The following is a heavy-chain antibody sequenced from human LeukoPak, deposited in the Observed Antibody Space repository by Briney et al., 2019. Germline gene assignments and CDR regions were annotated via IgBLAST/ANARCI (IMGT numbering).Heavy chain of an antibody. Sequence: SQTLSLTCAISGDSVSSNSAAWNWITQSPSRGLEWLGRTYYRSKWYNDYAVSVKSRITINPDTSKNQFSLQLNSVTPEDTAVYDCAREKWPDVPGDGFDPWGQGTLVTVSS. CDR3: AREKWPDVPGDGFDP. J-gene: IGHJ5*02. CDR1: GDSVSSNSAA. V-gene: IGHV6-1*01. CDR2: TYYRSKWYN. D-gene: IGHD3-16*01.